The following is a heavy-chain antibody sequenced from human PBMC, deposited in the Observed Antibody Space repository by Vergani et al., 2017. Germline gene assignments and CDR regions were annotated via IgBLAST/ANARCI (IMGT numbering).Heavy chain of an antibody. CDR3: ARDAADASYYDFWSXSPPPYYYYYYMDG. CDR1: GGSISSYY. J-gene: IGHJ6*03. Sequence: QVQLQESGPGLVKPSETLYLTCTVSGGSISSYYWSWIRQPPGKGLEWIGYIYYSGSTNYNPSLKSRVTISVDTSKNQFSLKLSSVTAADTAVYYCARDAADASYYDFWSXSPPPYYYYYYMDGGGKGTTVTVSS. D-gene: IGHD3-3*01. CDR2: IYYSGST. V-gene: IGHV4-59*01.